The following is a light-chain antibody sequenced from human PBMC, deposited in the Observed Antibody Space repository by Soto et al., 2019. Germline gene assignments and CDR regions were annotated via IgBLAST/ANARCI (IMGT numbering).Light chain of an antibody. V-gene: IGLV2-8*01. CDR2: EVS. Sequence: QSALTQPPSASGSPGQSVTISCTGTSSDVGGYNYVSWYQQHPGKAPKLMIYEVSKRPSGVPDRFSGSKSGNTASLTVSGLQAEDGADYYCSSYAGSTLFGGGTKVTVL. J-gene: IGLJ2*01. CDR3: SSYAGSTL. CDR1: SSDVGGYNY.